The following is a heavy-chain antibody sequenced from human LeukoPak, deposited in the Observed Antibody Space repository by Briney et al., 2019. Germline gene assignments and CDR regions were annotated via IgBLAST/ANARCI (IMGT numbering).Heavy chain of an antibody. CDR3: AGSSGWWAHDY. CDR1: GLTFTNYG. J-gene: IGHJ4*02. Sequence: GGSLRLSCAASGLTFTNYGMTGVRQAPGKGLEWVSSISGSGSDTYYADSVKGRFTISRDNSKNTLYVQMVSLRAEDTAIYYCAGSSGWWAHDYWGQGTLVTVSS. CDR2: ISGSGSDT. D-gene: IGHD6-19*01. V-gene: IGHV3-23*01.